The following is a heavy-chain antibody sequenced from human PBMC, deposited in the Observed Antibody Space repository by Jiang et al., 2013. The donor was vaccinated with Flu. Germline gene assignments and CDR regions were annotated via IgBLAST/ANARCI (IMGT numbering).Heavy chain of an antibody. CDR1: GASISPSTGSY. V-gene: IGHV4-31*03. CDR2: IYYSGNT. J-gene: IGHJ3*02. CDR3: ARDKSVYGDAFDI. Sequence: GPGLVKPSQTLSLTCTVSGASISPSTGSYWSWIRQIPGKGLEWIGYIYYSGNTYYNPSLRSRVTIPIDTSRSQFSLRLTSMTAADTAVYFCARDKSVYGDAFDIWGQGTMVTVSS. D-gene: IGHD2/OR15-2a*01.